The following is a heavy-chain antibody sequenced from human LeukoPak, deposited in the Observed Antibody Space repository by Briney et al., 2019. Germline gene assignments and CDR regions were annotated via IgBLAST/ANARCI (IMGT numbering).Heavy chain of an antibody. CDR1: GVTFSSYS. V-gene: IGHV3-48*04. Sequence: GGSLRLSCADSGVTFSSYSMNWVRQAPGKGREWGSYIINSSTIYYADSVKGRFTISRDNAKNSLYLQMNSLRAEDTAVYYCARSWLVYYWYYGMDVWGQGTTVTVSS. CDR3: ARSWLVYYWYYGMDV. D-gene: IGHD5/OR15-5a*01. J-gene: IGHJ6*02. CDR2: IINSSTI.